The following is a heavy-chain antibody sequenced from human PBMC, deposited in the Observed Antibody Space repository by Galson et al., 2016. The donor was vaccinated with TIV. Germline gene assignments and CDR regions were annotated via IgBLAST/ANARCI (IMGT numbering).Heavy chain of an antibody. D-gene: IGHD2-2*01. J-gene: IGHJ3*02. CDR2: ISPIFGIA. CDR1: GGTFSSFA. V-gene: IGHV1-69*13. Sequence: SVKVSCKASGGTFSSFAISWVRQAPGQGLEWMGGISPIFGIANYAQKFQGRVTITADESTSTAYMELSSLRSEDTAVYYCASVTSKIVVISDAADAFDTWGQGTMVTVSS. CDR3: ASVTSKIVVISDAADAFDT.